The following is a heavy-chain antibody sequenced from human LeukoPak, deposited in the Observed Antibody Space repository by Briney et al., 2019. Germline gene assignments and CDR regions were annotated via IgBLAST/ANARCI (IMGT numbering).Heavy chain of an antibody. J-gene: IGHJ4*02. CDR3: ARDTYGDYDPNYFDY. CDR1: GFTFSSYS. CDR2: ISSSSSYI. V-gene: IGHV3-21*01. Sequence: GGSLRLSCAASGFTFSSYSMNWVRQAPGKGLEWVSSISSSSSYIYYADSVKGRFTISRDNAKNSLYLQMNSLRVEDTAVYYCARDTYGDYDPNYFDYWGQGTLVTVSS. D-gene: IGHD4-17*01.